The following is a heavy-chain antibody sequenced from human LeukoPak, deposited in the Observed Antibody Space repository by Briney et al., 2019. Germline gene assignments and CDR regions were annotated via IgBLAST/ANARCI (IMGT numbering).Heavy chain of an antibody. CDR3: ARDPCSSTSCYIFGY. D-gene: IGHD2-2*02. V-gene: IGHV1-69*04. CDR2: IIPILGIA. Sequence: ASVKVSCKAPGGTFSSYAISWVRQAPGQGLEWMGRIIPILGIANYAQKFQGRVTITADKSASTAYMELSSLRSEDTAVYYCARDPCSSTSCYIFGYWGQGTLVTVSS. J-gene: IGHJ4*02. CDR1: GGTFSSYA.